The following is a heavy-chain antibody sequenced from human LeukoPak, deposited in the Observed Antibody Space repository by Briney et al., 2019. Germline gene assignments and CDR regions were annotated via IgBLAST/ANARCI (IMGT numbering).Heavy chain of an antibody. Sequence: GTLSLTCDVSGDSISSSNWWSWVRQPPGKGLEWVSRINSDGSGTSYADSVKGRFTISRDNAKNTLYLQMDSLRPEDTAVYYCARAGEGLQSYGFDIWGQGTMVTVSS. J-gene: IGHJ3*02. CDR1: GDSISSSNW. CDR2: INSDGSGT. V-gene: IGHV3-74*01. CDR3: ARAGEGLQSYGFDI. D-gene: IGHD5-24*01.